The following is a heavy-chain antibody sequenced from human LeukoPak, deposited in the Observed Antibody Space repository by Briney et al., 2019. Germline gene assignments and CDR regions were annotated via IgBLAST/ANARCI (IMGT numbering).Heavy chain of an antibody. CDR3: ARVVAGIYKVDP. J-gene: IGHJ5*02. Sequence: EASVKVSCKASGYTFTSYDINWVRQATGQGLEWMGWMNPNSGNTGYAQKFQGRVTITRNTSISTAYMELSRLRSDDTAVYYCARVVAGIYKVDPWGQGTLVTVSS. CDR1: GYTFTSYD. V-gene: IGHV1-8*03. D-gene: IGHD6-19*01. CDR2: MNPNSGNT.